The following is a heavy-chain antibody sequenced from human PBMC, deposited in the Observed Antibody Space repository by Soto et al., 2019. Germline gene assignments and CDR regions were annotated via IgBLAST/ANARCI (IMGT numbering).Heavy chain of an antibody. J-gene: IGHJ4*02. CDR1: GGSISSSSYY. CDR3: ARHGPLSNNWNQLDY. V-gene: IGHV4-39*01. Sequence: QLQLQESGPGLVKPSETLSLTCTVSGGSISSSSYYWGWIRQPPGKGLEWIGNIYYSGSTYYSPSLKSRVTISVDTSKNHFSLKLSSVTAADTAVYYCARHGPLSNNWNQLDYWGQGTLVTVSS. CDR2: IYYSGST. D-gene: IGHD1-1*01.